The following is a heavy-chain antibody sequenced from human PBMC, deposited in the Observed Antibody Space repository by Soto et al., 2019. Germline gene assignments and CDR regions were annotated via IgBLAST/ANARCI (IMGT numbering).Heavy chain of an antibody. CDR1: GFTFRSYR. CDR3: AARVVGATDWFDT. J-gene: IGHJ5*02. CDR2: ISSSSSYI. V-gene: IGHV3-21*01. Sequence: GGSLRLACAACGFTFRSYRMNWFRQAPEKGLEWVSSISSSSSYIYYADSVKGRFTISRDNAKNSLYLQMNSLRAEDTAVYYCAARVVGATDWFDTWGQGTLVTVSS. D-gene: IGHD1-26*01.